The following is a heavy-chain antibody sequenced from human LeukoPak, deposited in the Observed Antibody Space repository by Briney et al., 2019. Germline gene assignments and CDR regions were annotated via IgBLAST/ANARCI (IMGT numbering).Heavy chain of an antibody. CDR2: IYYSGST. Sequence: PSETLSLTCTVSGGSISSYYRSWIRQPPGKGLEWIGYIYYSGSTNYNPSLKSRVTISVDTSKNQFSLKLSSVTAADTAVYYCARGIVVESNWGQGTLVTVSS. CDR3: ARGIVVESN. V-gene: IGHV4-59*01. D-gene: IGHD3-22*01. CDR1: GGSISSYY. J-gene: IGHJ4*02.